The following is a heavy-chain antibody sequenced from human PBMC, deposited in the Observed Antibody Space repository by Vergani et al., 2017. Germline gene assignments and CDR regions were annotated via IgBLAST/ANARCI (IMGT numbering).Heavy chain of an antibody. CDR3: AKQYFVSGNYLFDY. Sequence: QVQLVESGGGVVQPGRSLILSCAASGFNFGYYAMHWVRQAPGRGLEWVATISYDGTYEYYIESVKGRFTISRDNFKNTLSLQMNSLRTEDTAIYYCAKQYFVSGNYLFDYWGQGTLVTVSS. J-gene: IGHJ4*02. D-gene: IGHD3-10*01. CDR2: ISYDGTYE. CDR1: GFNFGYYA. V-gene: IGHV3-30*18.